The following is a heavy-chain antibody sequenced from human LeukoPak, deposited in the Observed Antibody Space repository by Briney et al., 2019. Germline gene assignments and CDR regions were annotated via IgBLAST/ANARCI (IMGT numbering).Heavy chain of an antibody. V-gene: IGHV4-38-2*02. CDR1: GYSISTGYY. D-gene: IGHD6-13*01. CDR3: ARVDSSSWYNWYFDL. J-gene: IGHJ2*01. Sequence: SETLSLTCTVSGYSISTGYYWAWILQPPGKGLEWIGAIYHRGTTYYNPSLKSRVTMSVDTSKNQFSLNLTSVTAADTAVYYCARVDSSSWYNWYFDLWGRGTLVTVSS. CDR2: IYHRGTT.